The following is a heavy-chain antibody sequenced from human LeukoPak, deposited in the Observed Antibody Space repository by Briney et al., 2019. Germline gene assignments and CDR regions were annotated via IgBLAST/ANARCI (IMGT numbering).Heavy chain of an antibody. D-gene: IGHD1-1*01. CDR2: ISGSGDIT. J-gene: IGHJ4*02. CDR3: AKGTGMTSPSFL. Sequence: GGSLRLSCAASGFTFSSYAMSWVSQAPGKGLEWVSAISGSGDITYHADTVRGRFTISRDNSKNTLFLQMNSLRAEDTAVYYCAKGTGMTSPSFLWGQGTLVTVSS. CDR1: GFTFSSYA. V-gene: IGHV3-23*01.